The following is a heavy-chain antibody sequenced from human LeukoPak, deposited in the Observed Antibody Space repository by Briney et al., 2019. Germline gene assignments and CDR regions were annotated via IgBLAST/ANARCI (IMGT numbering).Heavy chain of an antibody. CDR1: GFTFSSYA. CDR2: ISGSGGST. D-gene: IGHD3-22*01. CDR3: AKGIGSDYDSSGHYVSFDY. Sequence: TGGSLRLSCATSGFTFSSYAMSWVRQAPGKGLEWVSGISGSGGSTYYADSVKGRFTISRDNSENTLYLQMDGLRAEDTAVYYCAKGIGSDYDSSGHYVSFDYWGQGTLVTVSS. J-gene: IGHJ4*02. V-gene: IGHV3-23*01.